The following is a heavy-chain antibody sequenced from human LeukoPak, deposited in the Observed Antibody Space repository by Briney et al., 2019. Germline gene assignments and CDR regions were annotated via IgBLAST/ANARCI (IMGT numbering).Heavy chain of an antibody. V-gene: IGHV3-48*03. J-gene: IGHJ6*02. Sequence: PGGSLRLSCATSGFTFSSYEMNWVRQAPGKGLEWVSYISSSGSTTYYADSVKGRFTISRDNAKNSLYVQVNSLRVEDTAVYYCARDGGYSYGLTMDVWGQGTTVTVSS. CDR2: ISSSGSTT. D-gene: IGHD5-18*01. CDR1: GFTFSSYE. CDR3: ARDGGYSYGLTMDV.